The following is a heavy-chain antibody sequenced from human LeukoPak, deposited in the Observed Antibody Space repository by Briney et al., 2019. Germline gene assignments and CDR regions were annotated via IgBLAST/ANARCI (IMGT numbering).Heavy chain of an antibody. Sequence: SETLSLTCIVSGGSVGSSRYYWSWIRQPPGKVLEWIAYISYSGSTIYNPSLRSRVTILADMSKNQFSLKLTSVTAADTAVYYCARSTAAGGFFHYWGQGSLVTVSS. CDR1: GGSVGSSRYY. CDR3: ARSTAAGGFFHY. CDR2: ISYSGST. J-gene: IGHJ4*02. V-gene: IGHV4-61*01. D-gene: IGHD6-13*01.